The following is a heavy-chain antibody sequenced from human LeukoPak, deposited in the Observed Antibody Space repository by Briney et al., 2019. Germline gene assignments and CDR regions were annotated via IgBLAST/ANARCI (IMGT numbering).Heavy chain of an antibody. J-gene: IGHJ5*02. V-gene: IGHV1-2*02. CDR1: GYTFTGYY. CDR3: ATDLVSSSWYNWFDP. CDR2: INPNSGGT. Sequence: ASVKVSCKASGYTFTGYYMHWVRQAPGRGLEWMGWINPNSGGTNYAQNFQGRVTMTRDTSISTAYMELSRLKSDDTAMYYCATDLVSSSWYNWFDPWGQGTLVTVSS. D-gene: IGHD6-13*01.